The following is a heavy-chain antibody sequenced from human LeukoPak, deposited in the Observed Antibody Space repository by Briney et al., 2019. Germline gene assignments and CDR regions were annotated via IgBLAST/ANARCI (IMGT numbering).Heavy chain of an antibody. D-gene: IGHD1-26*01. J-gene: IGHJ3*02. CDR2: IYYSGST. CDR3: VRVVELERDAFDI. Sequence: SETLSLTCTVSGGSISSYYWSWIRQPPGKGLEWIGYIYYSGSTNYNPSLKSRVTISVDTSKNQFSLKLSSVTAADTAVYYCVRVVELERDAFDIWGQGTMVTVSS. CDR1: GGSISSYY. V-gene: IGHV4-59*01.